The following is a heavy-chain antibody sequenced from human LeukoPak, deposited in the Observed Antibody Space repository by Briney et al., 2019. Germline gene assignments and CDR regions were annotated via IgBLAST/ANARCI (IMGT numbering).Heavy chain of an antibody. CDR3: AKDIYDSSGYYRDHDAFDI. Sequence: QPGGSLRLSCAASGFTFSSYAMSWVRQAPGKGLEWVSAISGSGGSTYYADSVKGRFTISRDNSKNTLYLQMNSLRAEDTAVYYCAKDIYDSSGYYRDHDAFDIWGQGTMVTVSS. D-gene: IGHD3-22*01. CDR1: GFTFSSYA. J-gene: IGHJ3*02. CDR2: ISGSGGST. V-gene: IGHV3-23*01.